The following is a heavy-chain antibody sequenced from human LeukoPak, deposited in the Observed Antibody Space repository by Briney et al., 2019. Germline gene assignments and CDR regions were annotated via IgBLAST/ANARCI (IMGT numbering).Heavy chain of an antibody. CDR1: GGTFSSYA. Sequence: ASVKVSCKASGGTFSSYATSWVRQAPGQGLEWMGRIIPILGIANYAQKFQGRVTITADKSTSTAYMELSSLRSEDTAVYYCARGTSRDGYNYVYWGQGTLVTVSS. CDR2: IIPILGIA. J-gene: IGHJ4*02. CDR3: ARGTSRDGYNYVY. D-gene: IGHD5-24*01. V-gene: IGHV1-69*04.